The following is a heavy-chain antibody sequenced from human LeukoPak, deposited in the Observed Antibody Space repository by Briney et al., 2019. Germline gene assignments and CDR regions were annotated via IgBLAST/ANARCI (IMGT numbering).Heavy chain of an antibody. CDR1: GFTVSSNY. CDR3: ARGLDCSSTSCQLTYGMDV. J-gene: IGHJ6*02. V-gene: IGHV3-53*01. CDR2: IYGGGST. Sequence: GGSLRLSCAASGFTVSSNYMSWVRQAPGKGLEWVSVIYGGGSTYYADSVKGRFTISRDNSKNTLYLQMNSLRAEDTAVYYCARGLDCSSTSCQLTYGMDVWGQGTTVTVSS. D-gene: IGHD2-2*01.